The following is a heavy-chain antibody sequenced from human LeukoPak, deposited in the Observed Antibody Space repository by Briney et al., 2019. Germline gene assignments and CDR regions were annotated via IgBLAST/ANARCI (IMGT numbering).Heavy chain of an antibody. CDR1: GFTFSSYA. CDR3: AKGGLGYYDSSGSFDY. CDR2: ISGSGGST. D-gene: IGHD3-22*01. V-gene: IGHV3-23*01. Sequence: GGSLRLSCAASGFTFSSYAMSWARQAPGKGLEWVSAISGSGGSTYYADSVKGRFTISRDNSKNTLYLQMNSLRAEDTAVYYCAKGGLGYYDSSGSFDYWGQGTLVTVSS. J-gene: IGHJ4*02.